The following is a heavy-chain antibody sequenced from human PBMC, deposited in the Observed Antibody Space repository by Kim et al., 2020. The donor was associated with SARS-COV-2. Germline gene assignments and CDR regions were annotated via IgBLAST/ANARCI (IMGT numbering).Heavy chain of an antibody. V-gene: IGHV3-53*01. D-gene: IGHD6-19*01. Sequence: SASSVTARFDITRDTSKNTLYLQRNSRRAEDTAVYHCARESAVAGLIDYWGQGTLVTVSS. J-gene: IGHJ4*02. CDR3: ARESAVAGLIDY.